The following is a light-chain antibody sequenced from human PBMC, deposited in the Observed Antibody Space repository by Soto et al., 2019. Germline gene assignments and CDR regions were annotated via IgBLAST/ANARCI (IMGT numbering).Light chain of an antibody. Sequence: DIQMTQSPSTLSASIGDRVTITCRANQSISSWLAWYQQKPGKAPKLLIYDASSLESGVPSRFSGSGSGTEFTLTISSLQPDDFATYYCQQYNSYSSWTFGQGTKVDIK. CDR1: QSISSW. J-gene: IGKJ1*01. CDR3: QQYNSYSSWT. CDR2: DAS. V-gene: IGKV1-5*01.